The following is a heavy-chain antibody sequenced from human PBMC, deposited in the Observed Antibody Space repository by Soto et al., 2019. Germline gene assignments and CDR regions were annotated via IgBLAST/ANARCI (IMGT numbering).Heavy chain of an antibody. D-gene: IGHD6-13*01. V-gene: IGHV5-51*01. Sequence: GESLKISCKGSGYSFTSYWIGWLRQMPGKGLEWMGTIYPGDSDTRYSPSFQGQVTISADKSISTAYLQWSSLKASDTAMYYCARLLGVYSSSWSHFDYWGQGTLVIGSS. CDR3: ARLLGVYSSSWSHFDY. CDR2: IYPGDSDT. J-gene: IGHJ4*02. CDR1: GYSFTSYW.